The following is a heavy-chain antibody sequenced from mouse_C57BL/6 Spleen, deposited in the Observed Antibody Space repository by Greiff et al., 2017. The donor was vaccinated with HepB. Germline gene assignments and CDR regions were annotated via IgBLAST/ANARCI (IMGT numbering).Heavy chain of an antibody. CDR1: GYTFTDYY. J-gene: IGHJ4*01. CDR3: AMGDPYYAMDY. V-gene: IGHV1-76*01. D-gene: IGHD4-1*01. Sequence: VQLQQSGAELVRPGASVKLSCKASGYTFTDYYINWVKQRPGQGLEWIARIYPGSGNTYYNEKFKGKATLTAEKSSSTAYMQLSSLTSEDSAVYFCAMGDPYYAMDYWGQRTSVTVSS. CDR2: IYPGSGNT.